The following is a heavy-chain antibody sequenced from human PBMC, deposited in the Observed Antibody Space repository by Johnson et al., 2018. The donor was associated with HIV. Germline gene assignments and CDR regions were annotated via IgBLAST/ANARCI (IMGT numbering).Heavy chain of an antibody. CDR3: AQGGGSYYRGDAFDI. V-gene: IGHV3-23*04. J-gene: IGHJ3*02. CDR1: GFTVSSNY. CDR2: ISGSGGST. D-gene: IGHD1-26*01. Sequence: VQLVESGGGVVQPGRSLRLSCAASGFTVSSNYMSWVRQAPGKGLEWVSSISGSGGSTYYADSVKGRFTISRDNSKNTLYLQMNSLRAEDTAVYYCAQGGGSYYRGDAFDIWGQGTVVTVSS.